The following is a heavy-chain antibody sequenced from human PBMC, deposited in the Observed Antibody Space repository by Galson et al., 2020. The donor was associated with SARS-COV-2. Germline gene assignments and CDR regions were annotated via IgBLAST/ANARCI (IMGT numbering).Heavy chain of an antibody. CDR2: FDPEDGET. J-gene: IGHJ6*02. CDR3: ATEPAVAGTPNGYYYYYGMDV. CDR1: GYTPTELS. D-gene: IGHD6-19*01. Sequence: ASVKVSCKVSGYTPTELSMHWVRQAPGKGLEWMGGFDPEDGETIYAQKFQGRVTMTEDTSTDTAYMELSSLRSEDTAVYYCATEPAVAGTPNGYYYYYGMDVWGQGTTVTVSS. V-gene: IGHV1-24*01.